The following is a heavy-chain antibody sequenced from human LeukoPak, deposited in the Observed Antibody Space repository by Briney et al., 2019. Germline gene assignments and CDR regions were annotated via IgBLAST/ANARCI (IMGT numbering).Heavy chain of an antibody. V-gene: IGHV4-59*01. Sequence: KSSETLSLTCTVSGGSISSYYWSWIRQPPGKGLQWIGYIHYSWSTNYNPSLKSRVTISVDTSKNQFSLKLSSVTAADTAVYYCARADGSRNLYGYWGQGTLVTVSS. J-gene: IGHJ4*02. CDR1: GGSISSYY. CDR3: ARADGSRNLYGY. D-gene: IGHD3-10*01. CDR2: IHYSWST.